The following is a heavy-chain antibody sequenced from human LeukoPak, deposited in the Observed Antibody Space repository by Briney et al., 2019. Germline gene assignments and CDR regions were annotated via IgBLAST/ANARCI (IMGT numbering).Heavy chain of an antibody. CDR2: IYSGGST. J-gene: IGHJ4*02. Sequence: GGSLRLSCAASGFTVSSNYMSWVRQAPGKGLEWVSVIYSGGSTYYADSVKGRFTTSRDNSKNTLYLQMNSLRAEDTAVYYCARPGARYYFDYWGQGTLVTVSS. V-gene: IGHV3-66*01. D-gene: IGHD7-27*01. CDR1: GFTVSSNY. CDR3: ARPGARYYFDY.